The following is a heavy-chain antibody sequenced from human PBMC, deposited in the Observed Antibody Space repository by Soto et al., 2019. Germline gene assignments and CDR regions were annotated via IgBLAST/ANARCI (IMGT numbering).Heavy chain of an antibody. J-gene: IGHJ4*02. CDR1: GFTFSSDW. V-gene: IGHV3-74*01. CDR2: IDSGGRAT. Sequence: GGSLRLSCAASGFTFSSDWMHWFRQAPGKGLVWVSRIDSGGRATTYADSVKGRFTISRDNAKNTLYLQMNGLRAEDTALYYCARWFTYGNFDYFDYWGQGTQVTVSS. CDR3: ARWFTYGNFDYFDY. D-gene: IGHD3-10*01.